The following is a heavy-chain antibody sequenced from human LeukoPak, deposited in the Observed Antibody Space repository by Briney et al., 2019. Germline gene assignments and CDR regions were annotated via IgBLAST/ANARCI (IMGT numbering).Heavy chain of an antibody. D-gene: IGHD2-21*02. Sequence: PSETLSLTCPVYGGSFSGYYWSWIRQPPGKGLEWIGEINHSGSTNYNPSLKSRVTISVDTSKNQFSLKLSSVTAADTAVYYCARVRGDCSAFDYWGQGTLVTVSS. CDR1: GGSFSGYY. CDR2: INHSGST. V-gene: IGHV4-34*01. CDR3: ARVRGDCSAFDY. J-gene: IGHJ4*02.